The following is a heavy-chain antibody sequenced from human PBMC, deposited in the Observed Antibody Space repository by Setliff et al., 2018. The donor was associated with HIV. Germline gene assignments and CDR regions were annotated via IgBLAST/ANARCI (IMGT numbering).Heavy chain of an antibody. J-gene: IGHJ4*02. CDR2: IYYSGTT. D-gene: IGHD2-15*01. CDR1: GGSISNNNYY. Sequence: SETLSLTCTVSGGSISNNNYYWGWIRQPPGKGLEWIGSIYYSGTTYYNSSLKSRVTISIDTSKNQFSLKLSSVAAADTAVCYCAGFSGGSFDSWGQGTLVTVSS. V-gene: IGHV4-39*01. CDR3: AGFSGGSFDS.